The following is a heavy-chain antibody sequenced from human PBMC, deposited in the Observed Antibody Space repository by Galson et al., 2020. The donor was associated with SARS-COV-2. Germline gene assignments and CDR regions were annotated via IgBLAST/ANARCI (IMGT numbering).Heavy chain of an antibody. V-gene: IGHV4-39*01. J-gene: IGHJ4*02. D-gene: IGHD3-9*01. CDR1: GGSISSSCYY. CDR2: IYYSESN. CDR3: ARQILTGYYSFYYFDY. Sequence: SETLSLTCTVSGGSISSSCYYWGWIRQSPGVGLEWIGSIYYSESNNHTPSLTSRVTMSVDTYKNQLSRKLSSVTAADTAVYYCARQILTGYYSFYYFDYWGQGTLVTGSS.